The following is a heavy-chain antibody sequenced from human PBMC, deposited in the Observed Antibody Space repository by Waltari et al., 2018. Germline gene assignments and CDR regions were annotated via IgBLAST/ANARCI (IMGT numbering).Heavy chain of an antibody. J-gene: IGHJ3*02. CDR3: GNIGAFDI. V-gene: IGHV3-53*01. CDR1: GFTVSNNY. D-gene: IGHD5-12*01. Sequence: EVQLVESGGGLIQPGGSLRISCAASGFTVSNNYITWVRQAPGKGLEWVSVIYSGGGTYCADTVRGRFTISRDKVKNTVYLQMNSLRAEDTAVYYCGNIGAFDIWGQGTMVTVSS. CDR2: IYSGGGT.